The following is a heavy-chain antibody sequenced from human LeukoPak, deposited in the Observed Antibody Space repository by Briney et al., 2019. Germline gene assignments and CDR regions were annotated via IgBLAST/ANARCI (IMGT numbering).Heavy chain of an antibody. CDR3: ARDRMGDCATTSCYLAF. D-gene: IGHD2-2*01. CDR1: GYTFTAYY. CDR2: MNPNSGDT. V-gene: IGHV1-2*02. Sequence: ASVKVSCKASGYTFTAYYLHWVRQAPGQGLEWMGWMNPNSGDTNYAQKFQGRVTMTRDTSITTAYMELSGLTSDDTAMYYCARDRMGDCATTSCYLAFRGQGALVTVSS. J-gene: IGHJ4*02.